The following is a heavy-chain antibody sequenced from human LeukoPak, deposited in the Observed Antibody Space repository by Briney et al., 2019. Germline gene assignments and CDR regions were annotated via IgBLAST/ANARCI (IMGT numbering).Heavy chain of an antibody. J-gene: IGHJ6*03. D-gene: IGHD3-3*01. V-gene: IGHV4-4*07. CDR3: AREYDFWSGPGGPSYYYMDV. Sequence: SETLSLTCTVSGGSISSYYWSWIRQPAGKGLEWIGRIYTSGSTNYNPSLKSRVTMSVDTSKNQFSLKLSSVTAADTAVYYCAREYDFWSGPGGPSYYYMDVWGKGTTVTVSS. CDR2: IYTSGST. CDR1: GGSISSYY.